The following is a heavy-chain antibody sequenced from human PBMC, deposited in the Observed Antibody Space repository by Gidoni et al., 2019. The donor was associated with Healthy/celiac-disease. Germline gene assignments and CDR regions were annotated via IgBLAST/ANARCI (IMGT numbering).Heavy chain of an antibody. J-gene: IGHJ4*02. CDR1: AGSFNGAP. Sequence: QVELQESGPGLVKPLETLSLVCTVSAGSFNGAPWSWIRQTPGPGLEWLGYVFYAGNTWFIPSLRSRVTISIDTSKNQFSLKLTSVTAAATAIYYCARNFGFYTHDFWGRGVLVTVST. CDR2: VFYAGNT. D-gene: IGHD3-16*01. V-gene: IGHV4-59*01. CDR3: ARNFGFYTHDF.